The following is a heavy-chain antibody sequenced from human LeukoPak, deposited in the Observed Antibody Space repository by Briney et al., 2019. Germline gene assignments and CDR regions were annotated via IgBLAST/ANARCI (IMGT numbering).Heavy chain of an antibody. D-gene: IGHD3-3*01. CDR1: GASISRYR. CDR2: IYCSESA. CDR3: ASFYLRFLEYYMDV. V-gene: IGHV4-4*08. J-gene: IGHJ6*03. Sequence: SETLSLTCTVSGASISRYRWSWIRQPPDKGLEWVACIYCSESAKYNPSLKSRVTISVDTSKNQFSLKLSSVTAADTAVYYCASFYLRFLEYYMDVWGKGTTVTVSS.